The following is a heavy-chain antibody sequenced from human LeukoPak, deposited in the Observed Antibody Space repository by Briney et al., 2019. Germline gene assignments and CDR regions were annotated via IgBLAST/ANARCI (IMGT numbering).Heavy chain of an antibody. CDR1: GGSFSGYY. V-gene: IGHV4-34*01. CDR2: INHSGST. CDR3: ARGSNYGGSSKDCDY. J-gene: IGHJ4*02. Sequence: PSETLSLTCAVYGGSFSGYYSSWIRQPPGKGLEWIGEINHSGSTNYNPSLKSRVTISVDTSKNQFSLKLSSVTAADTAVYYCARGSNYGGSSKDCDYWGQGTLVTVSS. D-gene: IGHD4-23*01.